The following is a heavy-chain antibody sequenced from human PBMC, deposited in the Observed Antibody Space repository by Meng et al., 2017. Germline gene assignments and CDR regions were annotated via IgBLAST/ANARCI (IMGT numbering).Heavy chain of an antibody. J-gene: IGHJ4*02. CDR3: ASSSGWGDPVYDY. D-gene: IGHD2-21*01. V-gene: IGHV1-46*01. CDR1: RYTFTSYY. Sequence: QGLLWQSGAEVKKPGASVKVSGKASRYTFTSYYMNWVRQAPGQGLEWMGIINPSGGSTSYAQKFQGRVTMTRDTSTSTVYMGLSSLRSEDTAVYYCASSSGWGDPVYDYWGQGTLVTVSS. CDR2: INPSGGST.